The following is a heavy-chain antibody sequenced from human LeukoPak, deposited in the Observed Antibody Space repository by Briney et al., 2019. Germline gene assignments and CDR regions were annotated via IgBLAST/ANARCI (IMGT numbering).Heavy chain of an antibody. Sequence: GGSLRLSCAASGFTFSSYGMHWVRQAPGKGLEWVAVISYDGSNKYYADSVKGRFTISRDNSKNTLYLQMNSLRAEDTAVYYCAKDLWGDYGGIDYWGQGTLVTVSS. V-gene: IGHV3-30*18. CDR1: GFTFSSYG. CDR3: AKDLWGDYGGIDY. CDR2: ISYDGSNK. D-gene: IGHD4-17*01. J-gene: IGHJ4*02.